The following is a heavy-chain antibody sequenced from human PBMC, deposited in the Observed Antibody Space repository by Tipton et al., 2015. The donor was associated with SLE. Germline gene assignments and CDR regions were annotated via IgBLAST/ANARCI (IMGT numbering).Heavy chain of an antibody. D-gene: IGHD5-12*01. CDR1: GFTVSSNY. J-gene: IGHJ4*02. V-gene: IGHV3-53*05. Sequence: GSLRLSCAASGFTVSSNYMSWVRQAPGKGLEWVSVIYSGGSTYYADSVKGRFTISRDNSKNTLYLQMNSLRAEDTAVYYCATPGEYSGYGWAFWGQGTLVTVSP. CDR2: IYSGGST. CDR3: ATPGEYSGYGWAF.